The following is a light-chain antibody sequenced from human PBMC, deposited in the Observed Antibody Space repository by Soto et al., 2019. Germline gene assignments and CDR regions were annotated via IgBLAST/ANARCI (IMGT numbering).Light chain of an antibody. Sequence: EIVMTQSPATLSVSPGERATLFCRVSQSVRNNLAWYQQKPDQAPRLLIHGASTRATGIPARFSASGSGTEFTLNISSLQSEDFAVYYCQQCHNWPFTFGGGTKVEIK. CDR2: GAS. CDR1: QSVRNN. V-gene: IGKV3-15*01. CDR3: QQCHNWPFT. J-gene: IGKJ4*01.